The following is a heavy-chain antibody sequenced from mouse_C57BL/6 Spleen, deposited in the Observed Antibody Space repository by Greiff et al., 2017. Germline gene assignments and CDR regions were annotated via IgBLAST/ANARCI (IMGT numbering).Heavy chain of an antibody. CDR3: ARFPPNYGSSGNYFDY. Sequence: EVQLQESGGGLVQPGGSLSLSCAASGFTFTDDYMSWVRQPPGKALEWLGFIRNKVNGYTTEYSASVKGRFTISRDNSHSILYLQMNALRAEDSATYYCARFPPNYGSSGNYFDYWGQGTALTVSS. D-gene: IGHD1-1*01. J-gene: IGHJ2*01. V-gene: IGHV7-3*01. CDR1: GFTFTDDY. CDR2: IRNKVNGYTT.